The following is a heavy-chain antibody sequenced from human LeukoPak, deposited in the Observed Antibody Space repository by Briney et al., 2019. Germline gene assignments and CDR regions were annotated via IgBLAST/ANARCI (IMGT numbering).Heavy chain of an antibody. J-gene: IGHJ3*02. V-gene: IGHV3-73*01. CDR3: TRRYSGGYNAFDI. Sequence: PGGSLRLSCAASGFTFSGSTMHWVRQASGKGLEWVGRIRSKANSYATVYAASVTGRFNISRDDSKNMAYLQMNSLKTEDTAVYYCTRRYSGGYNAFDIWGQGTMVTVSS. D-gene: IGHD1-26*01. CDR2: IRSKANSYAT. CDR1: GFTFSGST.